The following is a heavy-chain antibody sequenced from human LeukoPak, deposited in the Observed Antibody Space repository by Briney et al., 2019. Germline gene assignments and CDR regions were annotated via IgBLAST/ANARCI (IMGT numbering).Heavy chain of an antibody. D-gene: IGHD2-15*01. CDR2: IYYSGST. CDR1: GGSISSSSYY. J-gene: IGHJ1*01. V-gene: IGHV4-39*01. Sequence: SETLSLTCTVSGGSISSSSYYWGWIRQPPGKGLEWVRSIYYSGSTYYNPSLKSRVTTSVDTSKNQFSLKLSSVTAADTAVYYCARHVRSWIGGSEYFQHWGQGTLVTVSS. CDR3: ARHVRSWIGGSEYFQH.